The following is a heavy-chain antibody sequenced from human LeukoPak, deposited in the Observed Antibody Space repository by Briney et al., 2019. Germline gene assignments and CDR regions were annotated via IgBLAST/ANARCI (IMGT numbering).Heavy chain of an antibody. D-gene: IGHD6-19*01. J-gene: IGHJ4*02. CDR2: IYYSGST. Sequence: PSETLSLTCTVSGGSISSYYWSWIRQPPGKGLEWIGYIYYSGSTNYNPSLESRVTISVDTSKNQFSLKLSSVTAADTAVYYCARESGPYSSGWSDGNYFDYWGQGTLVTVSS. V-gene: IGHV4-59*01. CDR3: ARESGPYSSGWSDGNYFDY. CDR1: GGSISSYY.